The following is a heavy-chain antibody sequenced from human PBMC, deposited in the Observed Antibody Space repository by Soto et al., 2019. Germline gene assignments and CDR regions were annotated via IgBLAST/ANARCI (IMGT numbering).Heavy chain of an antibody. CDR3: ARDLQQLVLGNWFDP. D-gene: IGHD6-13*01. Sequence: PSETLSLTCAVSGYSISSGYYWGWIRQPPGKGLEWIGSIYHSGSTYYNPSLKSRVTISVDTSKNQFSLKLSSVTAADTAVYYCARDLQQLVLGNWFDPWGQGTLVTVS. V-gene: IGHV4-38-2*02. CDR2: IYHSGST. J-gene: IGHJ5*02. CDR1: GYSISSGYY.